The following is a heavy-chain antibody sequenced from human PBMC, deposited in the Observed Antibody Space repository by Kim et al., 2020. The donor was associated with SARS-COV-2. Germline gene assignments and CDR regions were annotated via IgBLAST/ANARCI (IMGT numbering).Heavy chain of an antibody. V-gene: IGHV1-18*01. D-gene: IGHD3-10*01. CDR3: ARDYYGSGTGWFDP. J-gene: IGHJ5*02. Sequence: AQKLQGRVTMTTDTSTSTAYMELRSLRSDDTAVYYCARDYYGSGTGWFDPWGQGTLVTVSS.